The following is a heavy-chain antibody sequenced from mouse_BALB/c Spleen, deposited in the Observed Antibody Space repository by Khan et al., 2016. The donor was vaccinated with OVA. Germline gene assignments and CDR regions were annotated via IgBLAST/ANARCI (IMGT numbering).Heavy chain of an antibody. Sequence: QVQLKQSGPGLVAPSQSLSITCTVSGFSLTRHGIHWVRQPPGKGLEGLGIIWAGGSTNNNSAPMSRLSITKDSSKSQLFFKMNSLQTVDTAIYYCARNREPDYFDYWGQGTTLTVSS. CDR2: IWAGGST. CDR1: GFSLTRHG. V-gene: IGHV2-9*02. CDR3: ARNREPDYFDY. J-gene: IGHJ2*01.